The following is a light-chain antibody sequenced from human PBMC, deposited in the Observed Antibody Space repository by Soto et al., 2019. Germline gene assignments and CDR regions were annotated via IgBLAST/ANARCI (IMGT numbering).Light chain of an antibody. CDR1: QSFRGL. CDR2: DAY. Sequence: EVVLTQSPVTLSLSPGERATLSCRASQSFRGLLAWYQQKPGQAPRLLIYDAYNRATGIPPRFSGSGSGTDFTLTISSLEPEDSAVYYCQQRSNWPPMITFGQGTRLEIK. V-gene: IGKV3-11*01. J-gene: IGKJ5*01. CDR3: QQRSNWPPMIT.